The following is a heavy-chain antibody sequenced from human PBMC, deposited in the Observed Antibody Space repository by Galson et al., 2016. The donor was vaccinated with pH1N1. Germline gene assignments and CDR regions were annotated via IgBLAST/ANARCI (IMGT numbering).Heavy chain of an antibody. J-gene: IGHJ4*02. V-gene: IGHV7-4-1*02. D-gene: IGHD3-9*01. CDR3: ASPRPLLRYFDWLLPGGLDY. CDR1: GYTFTHYA. CDR2: INTNTGNP. Sequence: SVKVSCKASGYTFTHYAVNWVRQAPGQGLEWVGWINTNTGNPTYAQGFTGRFVFSLDTSDSTTYLHISSLKAEDTAVYYCASPRPLLRYFDWLLPGGLDYWGQGTLVTVSS.